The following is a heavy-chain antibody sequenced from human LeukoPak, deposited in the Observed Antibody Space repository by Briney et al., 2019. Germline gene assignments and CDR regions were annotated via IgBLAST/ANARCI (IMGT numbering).Heavy chain of an antibody. Sequence: SDTLSLTCTVSGGSISRYDWSRLRQPAGKGLEGIGRIYTSGSTNCNPSLKSRVTMSVDTSKNQFSLKLSSVTAADTAVYYCARDQVTSYDILTGYQYYFDYWGQGTLVTVSS. CDR3: ARDQVTSYDILTGYQYYFDY. V-gene: IGHV4-4*07. CDR2: IYTSGST. J-gene: IGHJ4*02. D-gene: IGHD3-9*01. CDR1: GGSISRYD.